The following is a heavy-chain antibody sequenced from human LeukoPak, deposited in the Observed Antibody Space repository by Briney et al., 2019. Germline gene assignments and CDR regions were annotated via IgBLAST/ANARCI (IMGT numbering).Heavy chain of an antibody. Sequence: GGSLRLSCAASGFTFSNAWMSWVRQAPGKGLEWVGRIKSKTDGGTTDYAAAVKGRFTISRDDSKNTLYLQMNSLKTEVTAVYYCTTVWGWLYCFDYWGQGTLVTVSS. D-gene: IGHD7-27*01. CDR1: GFTFSNAW. CDR3: TTVWGWLYCFDY. CDR2: IKSKTDGGTT. J-gene: IGHJ4*02. V-gene: IGHV3-15*01.